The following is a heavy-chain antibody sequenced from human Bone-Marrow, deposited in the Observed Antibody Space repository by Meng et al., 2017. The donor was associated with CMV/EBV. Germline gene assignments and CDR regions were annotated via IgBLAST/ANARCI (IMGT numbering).Heavy chain of an antibody. CDR3: ARVSRSGYDGMVDY. Sequence: GEYLKISCAASGFTFSSYGMHWVRQAPGKGLEWVAFIRYDGSNKYYADSVKGRFTISRDNSKNTLYLQMNSLRAEDTAVYYCARVSRSGYDGMVDYWGQGTLVTVSS. CDR2: IRYDGSNK. D-gene: IGHD5-12*01. V-gene: IGHV3-30*02. CDR1: GFTFSSYG. J-gene: IGHJ4*02.